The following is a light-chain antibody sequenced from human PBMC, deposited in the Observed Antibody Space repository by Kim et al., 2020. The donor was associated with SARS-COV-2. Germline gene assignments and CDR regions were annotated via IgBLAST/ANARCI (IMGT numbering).Light chain of an antibody. V-gene: IGKV1-5*01. CDR3: QQYNSYSPT. J-gene: IGKJ2*01. CDR2: DAS. CDR1: QSISNW. Sequence: SASVGARVTITCRASQSISNWLAWYQQKPGKAPKFLIYDASSLESGVPSRFSGSVSGTEFTLTISSLQPDDFATYYCQQYNSYSPTFGQGTKLEI.